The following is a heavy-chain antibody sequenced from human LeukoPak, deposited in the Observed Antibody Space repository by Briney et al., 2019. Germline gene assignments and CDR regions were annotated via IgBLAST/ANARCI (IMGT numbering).Heavy chain of an antibody. CDR3: AREIVAYYYYYMDV. CDR1: GGSISSGAYS. J-gene: IGHJ6*03. CDR2: IYTSGST. Sequence: PSETLSLTCAVSGGSISSGAYSWSWIRQPAGKGLEWIGRIYTSGSTNYNPSLKSRVTISVDTSKNQFSLKLSSVTAADTAVYYCAREIVAYYYYYMDVWGKGTTVTISS. V-gene: IGHV4-61*02. D-gene: IGHD3-22*01.